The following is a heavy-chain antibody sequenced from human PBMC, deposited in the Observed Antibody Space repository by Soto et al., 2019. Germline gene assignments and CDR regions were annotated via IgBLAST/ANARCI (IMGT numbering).Heavy chain of an antibody. CDR2: IIPVLGVG. CDR3: AREAGYTYGYVFDY. CDR1: GGTFGNHA. J-gene: IGHJ4*02. D-gene: IGHD5-18*01. V-gene: IGHV1-69*01. Sequence: QVQLVQSGAEVQKPGSSVRVSCKASGGTFGNHAISWVRQAPGQGLEWLGGIIPVLGVGDNAQNFQGRVTITADASTSTAYLELSSLRSEDTAVYYCAREAGYTYGYVFDYWGQGTLVTVSS.